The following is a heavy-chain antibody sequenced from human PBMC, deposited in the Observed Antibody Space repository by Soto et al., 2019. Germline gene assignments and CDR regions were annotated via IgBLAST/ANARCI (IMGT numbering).Heavy chain of an antibody. V-gene: IGHV1-18*01. CDR1: GYTFTSYG. CDR2: ISAYNGNT. J-gene: IGHJ6*02. D-gene: IGHD1-1*01. CDR3: ARDSNWNDVNYYYGMDV. Sequence: QVQLVQSGPEVKKPGASVKVSCKASGYTFTSYGITWVRQAPGQGLAWMGWISAYNGNTNYTQRLQGRVTMTTDTSTSTAYMELRSLRSDDTAVYYCARDSNWNDVNYYYGMDVWGQGTTVTVSS.